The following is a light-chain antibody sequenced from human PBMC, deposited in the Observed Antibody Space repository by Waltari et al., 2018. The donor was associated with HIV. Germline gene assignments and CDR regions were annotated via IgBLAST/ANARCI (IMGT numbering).Light chain of an antibody. CDR3: QQFDVLPIT. CDR2: DAS. V-gene: IGKV1-33*01. J-gene: IGKJ4*01. Sequence: DIQLTQSPSSLSASVGDSVTMTCQASREINKYLNWVKHKSGKAPKLRIYDASSLETGVPAKFIVSGFGTDFTLTINNLQPEDVATYYCQQFDVLPITFGGGTKVEI. CDR1: REINKY.